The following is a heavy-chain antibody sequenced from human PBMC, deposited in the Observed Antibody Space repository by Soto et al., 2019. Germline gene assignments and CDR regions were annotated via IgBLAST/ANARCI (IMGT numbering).Heavy chain of an antibody. CDR1: GGSISSSSYY. J-gene: IGHJ5*02. CDR3: ARHPLTGTTCWFDP. V-gene: IGHV4-39*01. D-gene: IGHD1-7*01. Sequence: SEALSLTCTVSGGSISSSSYYWGWIRQPPGKGLEWIGSIYYSGSTYYNPSLKSRVTISVDTSKNQFSLKLSSVTAADTAVYYCARHPLTGTTCWFDPWGQGTLVTVSS. CDR2: IYYSGST.